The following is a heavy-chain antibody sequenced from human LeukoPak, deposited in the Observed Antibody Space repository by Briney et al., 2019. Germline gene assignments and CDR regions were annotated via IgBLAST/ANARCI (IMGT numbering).Heavy chain of an antibody. CDR2: ISSSSSYI. CDR1: GFTFSSYS. V-gene: IGHV3-21*01. D-gene: IGHD6-13*01. CDR3: AAGIAATLDY. Sequence: PGGSLRLSCAASGFTFSSYSMNWVRQAPGKGLEWVSSISSSSSYIYYADSVKGRFTISRDNAKNSLYLQMNSLRAEDTAVYYCAAGIAATLDYWGQGTLVTVST. J-gene: IGHJ4*02.